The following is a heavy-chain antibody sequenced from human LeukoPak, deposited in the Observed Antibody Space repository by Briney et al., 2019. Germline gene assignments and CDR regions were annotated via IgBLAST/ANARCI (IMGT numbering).Heavy chain of an antibody. D-gene: IGHD1-26*01. CDR1: GITVSNNY. J-gene: IGHJ4*02. Sequence: GGSLRLSCAASGITVSNNYMTWVRQAPGKGLEWVSLIYSGGTTFYADSVKGRLTISRDNSKNTLYLQMNSLRAEDTAVYYCARRSFGAFDYWGQGTLVTVSS. CDR2: IYSGGTT. V-gene: IGHV3-66*01. CDR3: ARRSFGAFDY.